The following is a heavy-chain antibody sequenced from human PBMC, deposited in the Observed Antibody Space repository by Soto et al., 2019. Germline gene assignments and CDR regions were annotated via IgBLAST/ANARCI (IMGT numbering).Heavy chain of an antibody. J-gene: IGHJ5*02. Sequence: QLVESGGGLVQPGGSLRLSCAASGFAFSTYSMNWVRQAPGKGLEWVSYISFSSTTIFYADSVRGRFTISRDNAKNSLYLHMNTLSDEDTAVYYCARDNGMAGSFDPWGQGTLVTVSS. V-gene: IGHV3-48*02. D-gene: IGHD2-8*01. CDR3: ARDNGMAGSFDP. CDR2: ISFSSTTI. CDR1: GFAFSTYS.